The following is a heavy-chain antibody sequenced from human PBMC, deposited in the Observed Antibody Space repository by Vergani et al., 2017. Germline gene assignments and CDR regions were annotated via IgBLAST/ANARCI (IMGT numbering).Heavy chain of an antibody. D-gene: IGHD3-10*01. J-gene: IGHJ4*02. Sequence: QLQLQESGPGLVKPSETLSLTCTVSGDSISSSSYYSGWIRQPPGKWLEWIGSIYYSGSTYYNPSLKSRVTISVDTSKNQFSLKLSSVTAADTAVYYCAGRTTMVRGVLESARYYFDYWGQGTLVTVSS. V-gene: IGHV4-39*01. CDR3: AGRTTMVRGVLESARYYFDY. CDR1: GDSISSSSYY. CDR2: IYYSGST.